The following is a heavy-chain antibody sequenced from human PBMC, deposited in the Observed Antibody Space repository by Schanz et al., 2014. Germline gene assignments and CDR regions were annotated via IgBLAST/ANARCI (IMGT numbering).Heavy chain of an antibody. CDR1: GDTFSKYN. CDR2: IMPLRSIG. Sequence: VQLVQSGAEVKKPGSSVKVSCQAFGDTFSKYNIMWVRQVPGQGLEWLGRIMPLRSIGNNAWKFQDRLTITADKSMNITYMELSSLGTEDTAVYYCTRLPRADPNGFDVWGQGTTVTVS. D-gene: IGHD6-19*01. J-gene: IGHJ6*02. CDR3: TRLPRADPNGFDV. V-gene: IGHV1-69*02.